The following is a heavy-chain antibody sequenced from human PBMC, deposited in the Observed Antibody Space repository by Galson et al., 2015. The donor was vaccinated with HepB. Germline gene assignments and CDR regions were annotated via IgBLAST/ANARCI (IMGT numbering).Heavy chain of an antibody. CDR2: IKQDGSEK. J-gene: IGHJ4*02. CDR3: ARASGYYKYYFDY. D-gene: IGHD3-22*01. V-gene: IGHV3-7*03. Sequence: SLRLSCAASGFTFSSYSMNWVRQAPGKGLEWVANIKQDGSEKYYVDSVKGRFTISRDNAKNSLYLQMNSLRAEDTAVYYCARASGYYKYYFDYWGQGTLVTVSS. CDR1: GFTFSSYS.